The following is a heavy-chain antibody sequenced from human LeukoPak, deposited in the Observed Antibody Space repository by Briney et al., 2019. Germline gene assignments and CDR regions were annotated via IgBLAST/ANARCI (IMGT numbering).Heavy chain of an antibody. J-gene: IGHJ4*02. CDR3: AKESPRFDY. V-gene: IGHV3-48*04. CDR1: GFIFSSYS. CDR2: IGSGSSTI. Sequence: GGSLRLSCAASGFIFSSYSMNWVRQAPGQGLEWLSYIGSGSSTIYYADSVKGRFTISRDNAKNSLYLQMNSLRAEDTAVYYCAKESPRFDYWGQGTLVTVSS.